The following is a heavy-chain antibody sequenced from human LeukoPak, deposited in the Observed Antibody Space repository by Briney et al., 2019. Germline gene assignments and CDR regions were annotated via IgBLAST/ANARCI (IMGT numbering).Heavy chain of an antibody. CDR3: ARNIVGPRQVDY. J-gene: IGHJ4*02. CDR1: GGSIGSYY. V-gene: IGHV4-59*01. Sequence: PSETLSLTCTVSGGSIGSYYWSWIRQPPGKGLEWIGYFYYTGSTNYNPSLKSRVTISADTSKTQFSLKLNSVTAADTAIYYCARNIVGPRQVDYWGQGTLVTVSS. CDR2: FYYTGST. D-gene: IGHD1-26*01.